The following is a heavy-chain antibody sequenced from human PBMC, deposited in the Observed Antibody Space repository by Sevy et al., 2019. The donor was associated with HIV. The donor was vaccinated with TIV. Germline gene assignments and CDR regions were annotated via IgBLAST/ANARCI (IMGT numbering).Heavy chain of an antibody. J-gene: IGHJ4*02. D-gene: IGHD6-19*01. CDR2: ISGYNGNT. Sequence: ASVKVSCKASGYTFTNYDISWVRQAPGQGLEWMGWISGYNGNTNYAQKFQGRVTMTTDTSTNTAYMDLRSLRSDDTAVHYCARLAVTGMSETHDSWGQGTLVTVSS. CDR3: ARLAVTGMSETHDS. CDR1: GYTFTNYD. V-gene: IGHV1-18*01.